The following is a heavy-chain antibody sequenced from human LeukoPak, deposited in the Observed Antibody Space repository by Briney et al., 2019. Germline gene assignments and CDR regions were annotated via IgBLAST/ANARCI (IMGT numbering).Heavy chain of an antibody. CDR3: ASRNYDYVWGSYRANWFDP. J-gene: IGHJ5*02. Sequence: TSETLSLTCTVSGGSISSGGYYWSWIRQHPGKGLEWIGYIYYSGSTYYNPSLKSRVTISVDTSKNQFSLKLSSVTAADTAVYYCASRNYDYVWGSYRANWFDPWGQGTLVTVSS. V-gene: IGHV4-31*03. CDR1: GGSISSGGYY. CDR2: IYYSGST. D-gene: IGHD3-16*02.